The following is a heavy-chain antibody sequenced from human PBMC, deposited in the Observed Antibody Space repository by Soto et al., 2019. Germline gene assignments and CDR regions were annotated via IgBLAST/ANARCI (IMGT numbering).Heavy chain of an antibody. CDR1: GYTFTGYY. D-gene: IGHD6-13*01. CDR2: INPNSGGT. Sequence: ASVKVSCKASGYTFTGYYMHWVRQAPGQGLEWMGWINPNSGGTNYAQKFQGRVTMTRDTSISTAYMELSRLRSDDTAVYYCARKLGYSSSWYLFAYWGQGTLVTVSS. V-gene: IGHV1-2*02. J-gene: IGHJ4*02. CDR3: ARKLGYSSSWYLFAY.